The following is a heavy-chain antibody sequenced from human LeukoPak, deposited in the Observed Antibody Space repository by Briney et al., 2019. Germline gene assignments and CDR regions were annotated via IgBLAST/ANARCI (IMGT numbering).Heavy chain of an antibody. Sequence: PGWSLRLSCAASGFTFSSYEMNWVRQAPGKGLEWVSYISSSGSSIYYADSVKGRFTISRDNAKNSLYLQMNSLRAEDTAVYYSAREGAFGDRDYWGQGTLVTVSS. CDR3: AREGAFGDRDY. D-gene: IGHD4-17*01. J-gene: IGHJ4*02. CDR2: ISSSGSSI. V-gene: IGHV3-48*03. CDR1: GFTFSSYE.